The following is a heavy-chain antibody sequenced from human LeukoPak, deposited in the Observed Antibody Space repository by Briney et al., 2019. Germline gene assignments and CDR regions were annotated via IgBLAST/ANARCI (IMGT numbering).Heavy chain of an antibody. V-gene: IGHV3-23*01. CDR2: ITGRGDET. Sequence: GGSPRLSCAASGFIFSNYALMWVRQAPGKGLEWVSSITGRGDETFYADSVKGRFSLSRDNSKNMLYLQMYSLGAEDTAIYYCAKGAAAGLVDWFDPWGQGTLVTVSS. D-gene: IGHD6-13*01. CDR1: GFIFSNYA. CDR3: AKGAAAGLVDWFDP. J-gene: IGHJ5*02.